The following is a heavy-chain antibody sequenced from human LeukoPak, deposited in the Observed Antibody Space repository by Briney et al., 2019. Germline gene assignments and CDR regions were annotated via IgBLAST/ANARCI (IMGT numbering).Heavy chain of an antibody. V-gene: IGHV1-2*02. D-gene: IGHD6-19*01. J-gene: IGHJ3*02. CDR3: ASFAVDGTMRRHDAFDI. CDR2: INPNSGGS. CDR1: GYTFTGYY. Sequence: GASVKVSCKASGYTFTGYYMHWVRQAPGQGLEWIGWINPNSGGSNYGQKFQGRVTMTRDTSISTAYMELSRLRSDDTAVYYCASFAVDGTMRRHDAFDIWGQGTMVTVSS.